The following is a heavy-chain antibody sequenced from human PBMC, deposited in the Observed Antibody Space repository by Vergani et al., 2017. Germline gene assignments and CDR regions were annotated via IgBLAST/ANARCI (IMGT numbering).Heavy chain of an antibody. CDR3: AKDRVQLWIDAFDI. Sequence: EVQLVESGGGLVQPGRSLRLSCAASGFTFDDYAMHWVRQAPGKGLEWVSGISWNSGSTGYADSVKGRFTISRDNAKNSLYLQMNSLRAEDTAVYYCAKDRVQLWIDAFDIWGQGTMVTVSS. CDR1: GFTFDDYA. D-gene: IGHD5-18*01. V-gene: IGHV3-9*01. J-gene: IGHJ3*02. CDR2: ISWNSGST.